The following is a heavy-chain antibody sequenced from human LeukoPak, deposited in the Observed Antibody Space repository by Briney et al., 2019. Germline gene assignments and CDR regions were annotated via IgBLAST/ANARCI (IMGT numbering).Heavy chain of an antibody. V-gene: IGHV3-48*03. CDR2: ITDSGRTI. CDR1: GFTFSTYE. D-gene: IGHD3-10*01. J-gene: IGHJ6*03. Sequence: GRSLRLSCAASGFTFSTYEMNWVRQAPGKGLEWVSYITDSGRTIYYADSVKGRFTISRDNAKNSLFLQMNSLRAEDTAVYYCAKRRLDSVVRGVTINHYYYYYMDVWGKGTTVTISS. CDR3: AKRRLDSVVRGVTINHYYYYYMDV.